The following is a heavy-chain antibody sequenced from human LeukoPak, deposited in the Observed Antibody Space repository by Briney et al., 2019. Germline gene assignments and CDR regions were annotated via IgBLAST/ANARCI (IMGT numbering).Heavy chain of an antibody. D-gene: IGHD6-19*01. CDR2: IYYSGNT. V-gene: IGHV4-59*01. Sequence: SETLSLTCTVSGGSISTYYWSWIRQPPGKGLEWIGYIYYSGNTNYNPSLKSRVTISVDTSKNRFSLKLSSVTAADTAVYYCARASYSSGWYTVYYMDVWAKGPRSPSP. CDR1: GGSISTYY. J-gene: IGHJ6*03. CDR3: ARASYSSGWYTVYYMDV.